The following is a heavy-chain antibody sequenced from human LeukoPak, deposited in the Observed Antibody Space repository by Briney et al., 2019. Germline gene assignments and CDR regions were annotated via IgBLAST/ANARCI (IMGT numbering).Heavy chain of an antibody. Sequence: GTSVTVSCKASGFTFTSSAVQWVRQARGQRLEWIGCIVVGSGNAHYAHKFQERVTISMDMSTSTAYMGLSSLRSEDTAVYYWAASPLYDYSGYYPPPPLDYWGQGTLVTVSS. V-gene: IGHV1-58*01. CDR3: AASPLYDYSGYYPPPPLDY. CDR1: GFTFTSSA. J-gene: IGHJ4*02. D-gene: IGHD3-22*01. CDR2: IVVGSGNA.